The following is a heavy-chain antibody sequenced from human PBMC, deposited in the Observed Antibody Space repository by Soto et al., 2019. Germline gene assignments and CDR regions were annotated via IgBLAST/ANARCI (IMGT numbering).Heavy chain of an antibody. J-gene: IGHJ4*02. V-gene: IGHV3-49*03. CDR3: TRAVHYDFWSGYYPTFFYDY. Sequence: GGSLRLSCTSSGFTFGDYAMSLFRQAPGKGLEWVGFIRSKAYGGTTEYAASVKGRFTISRDDSKSIAYLQMNSLKTEDTAVYYCTRAVHYDFWSGYYPTFFYDYWGQGTLVTVSS. CDR1: GFTFGDYA. CDR2: IRSKAYGGTT. D-gene: IGHD3-3*01.